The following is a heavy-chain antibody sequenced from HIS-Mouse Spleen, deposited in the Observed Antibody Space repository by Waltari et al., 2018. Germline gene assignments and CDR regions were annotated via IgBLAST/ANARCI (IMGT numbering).Heavy chain of an antibody. CDR3: ARHYYYGSGSYYFDY. J-gene: IGHJ4*02. D-gene: IGHD3-10*01. V-gene: IGHV3-53*02. CDR1: GFTVSSDY. Sequence: EVQLVETGGGLIQPGGSLRLSCAASGFTVSSDYMRWVCQAPGKGLEWVSVIYSGGSTYYADSVKGRFTISRDNSKNTLYLQMNSLRAEDTAVYYCARHYYYGSGSYYFDYWGQGTLVTVSS. CDR2: IYSGGST.